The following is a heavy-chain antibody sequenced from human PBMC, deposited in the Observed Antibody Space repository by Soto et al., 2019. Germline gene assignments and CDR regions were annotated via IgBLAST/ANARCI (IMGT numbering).Heavy chain of an antibody. D-gene: IGHD3-16*01. CDR3: ARSSGGVYGIIIEGTNWFAP. J-gene: IGHJ5*02. Sequence: ASVKVSCKASGYTFTNFDVNWVRQAPGQGLEWMGRMDPNTGDTGCAQKFQGRVTMTRDTSTSTVYMELRGLTSEDTAVYYCARSSGGVYGIIIEGTNWFAPWGQGTLVTVSS. CDR1: GYTFTNFD. V-gene: IGHV1-8*01. CDR2: MDPNTGDT.